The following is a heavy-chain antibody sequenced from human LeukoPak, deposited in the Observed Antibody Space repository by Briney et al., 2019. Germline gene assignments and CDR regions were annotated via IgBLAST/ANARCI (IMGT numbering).Heavy chain of an antibody. CDR1: GFTFSSYN. CDR3: AREKRIQLWLLDFDY. CDR2: ISSGSSTI. J-gene: IGHJ4*02. D-gene: IGHD5-18*01. V-gene: IGHV3-48*02. Sequence: TGGSRRLSCAASGFTFSSYNMNWVRQAPGKGLEWVSYISSGSSTIYYADSVKGRFTISRDNAKNSLYLQMSSLRDEDTAVYYCAREKRIQLWLLDFDYWGQGTLVTVSS.